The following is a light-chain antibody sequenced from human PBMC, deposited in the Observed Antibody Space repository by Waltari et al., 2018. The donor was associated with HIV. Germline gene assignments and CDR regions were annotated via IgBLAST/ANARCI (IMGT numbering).Light chain of an antibody. CDR2: SAS. CDR1: QDISNS. CDR3: QQSHSVPLT. J-gene: IGKJ3*01. Sequence: DIEMTQSPSPLSASVGDRVTISCRSSQDISNSLYWYQQEPGKAPKLLIYSASSLKSGVPSRFSGSGSGTDFALTINGLQPEDFATYYCQQSHSVPLTFGPGTKL. V-gene: IGKV1-39*01.